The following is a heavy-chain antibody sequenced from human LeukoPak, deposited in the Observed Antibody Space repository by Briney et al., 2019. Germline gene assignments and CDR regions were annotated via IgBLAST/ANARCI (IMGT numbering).Heavy chain of an antibody. J-gene: IGHJ4*02. D-gene: IGHD3-22*01. V-gene: IGHV4-59*08. CDR2: IYYSGST. Sequence: SETLSLTCTVSGGSISSYYWSWIRQPPGKGLEWIGYIYYSGSTNYNPSLKSRVTISVDTSKNQFSLKLSSVTAADTAVYCCARRGYYDSSGFDYWGQGTLVTVSS. CDR3: ARRGYYDSSGFDY. CDR1: GGSISSYY.